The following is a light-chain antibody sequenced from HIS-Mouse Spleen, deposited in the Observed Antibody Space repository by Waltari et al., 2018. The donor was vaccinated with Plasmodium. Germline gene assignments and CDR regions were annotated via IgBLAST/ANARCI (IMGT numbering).Light chain of an antibody. CDR3: QQYNNWSFT. CDR2: GAS. CDR1: QSVSSN. Sequence: EIVMTQSPATLSVSPGERATLSCMASQSVSSNLAWYQQKPGQAPRLLIYGASTRATGIPARFSGSGSGTEFTLTISSLQSEDFAVYYCQQYNNWSFTFGPGTKVDIK. V-gene: IGKV3-15*01. J-gene: IGKJ3*01.